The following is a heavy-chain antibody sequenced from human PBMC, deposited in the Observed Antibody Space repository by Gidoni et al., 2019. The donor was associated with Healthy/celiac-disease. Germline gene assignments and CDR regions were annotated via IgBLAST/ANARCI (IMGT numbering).Heavy chain of an antibody. CDR3: ARAQSGSSKYFQH. CDR1: GFTFSSYS. J-gene: IGHJ1*01. V-gene: IGHV3-48*02. Sequence: EVQLVESGGGLVQPGGSLRLSCAASGFTFSSYSMNWVRQAPGKGLEWVSYISSSSTIYYADSVKGRFTISRDNDKNSLYLQMNSLRDEDTAVYYCARAQSGSSKYFQHWGQGTLVTVSS. D-gene: IGHD1-26*01. CDR2: ISSSSTI.